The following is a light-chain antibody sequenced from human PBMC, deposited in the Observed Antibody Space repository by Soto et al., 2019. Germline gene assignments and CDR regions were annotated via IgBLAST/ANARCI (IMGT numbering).Light chain of an antibody. J-gene: IGKJ2*01. V-gene: IGKV3-15*01. CDR1: QSVSSN. CDR2: DAS. Sequence: EIVLTQSPATLSLSPGERATLSCGASQSVSSNLAWYLQKPGQAPRLLIYDASTRATGIPARFSGSGSGTEFTLTISSLQSEDFAIYYCQHFNDWPYTFGQGTKVDIK. CDR3: QHFNDWPYT.